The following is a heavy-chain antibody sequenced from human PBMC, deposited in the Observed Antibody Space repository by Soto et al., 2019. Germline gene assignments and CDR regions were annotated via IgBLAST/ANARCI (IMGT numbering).Heavy chain of an antibody. Sequence: LSLTCTVSGGSINTGGYYWSWVRQHPGQGLEWIGYIYYSGSTYYNPSLKSRVTISIDTSKNQFSLKLSSVSAADTAVYYSAREDYYDSSGFRNWFDPWGQGTLVTVSS. CDR3: AREDYYDSSGFRNWFDP. CDR1: GGSINTGGYY. J-gene: IGHJ5*02. V-gene: IGHV4-31*03. CDR2: IYYSGST. D-gene: IGHD3-22*01.